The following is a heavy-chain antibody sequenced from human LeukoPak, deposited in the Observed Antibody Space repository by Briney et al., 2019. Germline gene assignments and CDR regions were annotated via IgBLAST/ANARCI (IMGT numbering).Heavy chain of an antibody. CDR3: ARGGGDYVYIDY. CDR1: GFTLSTYS. CDR2: ISTSSSYI. J-gene: IGHJ4*02. V-gene: IGHV3-21*01. D-gene: IGHD4-17*01. Sequence: GGSLRLSCAASGFTLSTYSMNWVRQAPGKGLEWVSYISTSSSYIYYADSVKGRFTVSRDNAKNSLYLQMNSLRAEDTAVYYCARGGGDYVYIDYWGQGTLVSVSS.